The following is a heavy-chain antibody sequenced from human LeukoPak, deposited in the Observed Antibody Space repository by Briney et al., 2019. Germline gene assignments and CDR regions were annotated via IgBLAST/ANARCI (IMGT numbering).Heavy chain of an antibody. J-gene: IGHJ6*04. CDR3: ARDRTIYYDILTGYPASYGMDV. CDR2: IWYDGSNK. Sequence: GGSLRLSCAASGFTFSSYGMHWVRQAPGKALKWVTVIWYDGSNKHYPDSVKGRLTISRDNSKNTLYLQMNSLRAEDTAVYHCARDRTIYYDILTGYPASYGMDVWGKGTTVTVSS. CDR1: GFTFSSYG. V-gene: IGHV3-33*01. D-gene: IGHD3-9*01.